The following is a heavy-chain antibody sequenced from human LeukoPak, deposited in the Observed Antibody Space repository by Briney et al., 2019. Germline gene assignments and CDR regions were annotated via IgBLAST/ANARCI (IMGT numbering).Heavy chain of an antibody. D-gene: IGHD3-3*01. V-gene: IGHV4-59*08. Sequence: KPSETLSLNCTVSGGSLSSYYWGWIRQPPGKGLGWVGYIYYSGSTNYNPSLKSRVTISVDTSKKQFSLKLSSVTAADSAVYYCARHTCGFWSGQKVRWFDPWGQGTLVTVSS. CDR2: IYYSGST. J-gene: IGHJ5*02. CDR3: ARHTCGFWSGQKVRWFDP. CDR1: GGSLSSYY.